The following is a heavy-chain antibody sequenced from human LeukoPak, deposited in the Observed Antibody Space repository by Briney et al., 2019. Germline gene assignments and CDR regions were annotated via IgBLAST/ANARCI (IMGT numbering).Heavy chain of an antibody. CDR1: GCTFTSYD. D-gene: IGHD6-13*01. CDR2: MNPNSGNA. J-gene: IGHJ4*02. V-gene: IGHV1-8*01. CDR3: ARRIATGVTTIGY. Sequence: GASVKVSCKASGCTFTSYDINWVRQATGQGLEWMGWMNPNSGNAGYAQKFQGRVTMTRNSSISTAYMELSSLRSEDTAVYYCARRIATGVTTIGYWGQGTLVTVSS.